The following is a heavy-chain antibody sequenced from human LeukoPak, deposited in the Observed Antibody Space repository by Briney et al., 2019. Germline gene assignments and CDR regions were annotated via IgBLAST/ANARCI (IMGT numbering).Heavy chain of an antibody. V-gene: IGHV3-53*01. D-gene: IGHD3-10*01. CDR1: GFTVSSNY. CDR3: ARATLWFGSNWFDP. J-gene: IGHJ5*02. CDR2: IYSGGST. Sequence: GGSLRLSCAASGFTVSSNYMSWVRQAPGKGLEWVSVIYSGGSTYYADSVKGRFTISRDNSKNTLYLQMNSLRAEDTAVYYCARATLWFGSNWFDPWGQGTLVTVSS.